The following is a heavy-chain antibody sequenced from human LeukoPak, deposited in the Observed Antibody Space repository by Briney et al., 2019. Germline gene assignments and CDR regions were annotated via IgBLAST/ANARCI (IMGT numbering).Heavy chain of an antibody. CDR1: GFTFSYYG. CDR2: ISGSGGST. V-gene: IGHV3-23*01. D-gene: IGHD6-13*01. Sequence: GGSLLLSCVASGFTFSYYGMHWVRQAPGKGLEWVSAISGSGGSTYYADSVKGRFTISRDNSKNTLYLQMNSLRAEDTAVYYCAKEAPRSWYYDYWGQGTLVTVSS. J-gene: IGHJ4*02. CDR3: AKEAPRSWYYDY.